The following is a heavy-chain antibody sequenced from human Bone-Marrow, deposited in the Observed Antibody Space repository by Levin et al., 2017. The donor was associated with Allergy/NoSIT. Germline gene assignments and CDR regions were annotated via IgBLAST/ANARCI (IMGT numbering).Heavy chain of an antibody. CDR3: AREMCDRTEAEDCGGSYYNYYGMDV. CDR1: GGSLIAYA. CDR2: IIPTFGTA. Sequence: SVKVSCQDSGGSLIAYAFSWVRQAPGRGLEWMGGIIPTFGTASYAEKFQGRLTITADESASIAYMELSSLRSEDTAVYYCAREMCDRTEAEDCGGSYYNYYGMDVWGQGTTVKVSS. D-gene: IGHD3-10*01. V-gene: IGHV1-69*13. J-gene: IGHJ6*02.